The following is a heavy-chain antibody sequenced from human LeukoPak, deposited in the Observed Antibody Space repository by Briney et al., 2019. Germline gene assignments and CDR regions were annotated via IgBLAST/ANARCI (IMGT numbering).Heavy chain of an antibody. CDR3: ARDSSTWWFDY. D-gene: IGHD6-13*01. CDR2: ISYSGST. CDR1: GGSMSSYY. V-gene: IGHV4-59*12. Sequence: SETLSLTCTVSGGSMSSYYWSWIRQPPGKGLEWTGYISYSGSTYYNPSLKSRVTISVDTSKNQFSLNLRSVTAADTAVYYCARDSSTWWFDYWGQGTLVTVSS. J-gene: IGHJ4*02.